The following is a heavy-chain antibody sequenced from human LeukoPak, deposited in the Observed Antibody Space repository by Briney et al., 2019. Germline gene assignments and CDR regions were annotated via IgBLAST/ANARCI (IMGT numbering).Heavy chain of an antibody. CDR3: ARLDARITMVRGPYDI. V-gene: IGHV1-2*02. D-gene: IGHD3-10*01. Sequence: ASVKVSCKASGYTFTGYYMHWVRQAPGQGLEWMGWINPNSGGTNYAQKFQGRVTMTRDTSINTAYMELSRLRSDDTAVYYCARLDARITMVRGPYDIWGQGTMVTVSS. CDR2: INPNSGGT. CDR1: GYTFTGYY. J-gene: IGHJ3*02.